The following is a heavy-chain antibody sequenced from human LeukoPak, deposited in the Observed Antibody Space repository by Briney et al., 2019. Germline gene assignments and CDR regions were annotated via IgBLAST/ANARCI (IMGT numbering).Heavy chain of an antibody. Sequence: GGSLRLSCAASGFTFSSYAMTWVRQAPGKGLEWVSTISGSGAYTYYADSVKGRSTISRDNSKNTLYLQMNSLRAEDTAVYYCAKYFASGSYYKLPHWGQGTLVTVSS. J-gene: IGHJ1*01. V-gene: IGHV3-23*01. CDR1: GFTFSSYA. CDR2: ISGSGAYT. CDR3: AKYFASGSYYKLPH. D-gene: IGHD3-10*01.